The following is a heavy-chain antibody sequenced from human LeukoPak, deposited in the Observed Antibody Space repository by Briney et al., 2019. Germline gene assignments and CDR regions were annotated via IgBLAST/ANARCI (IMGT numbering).Heavy chain of an antibody. Sequence: ASVKVSCKASGCTFTSYYMHWLQQAPGQGLEWMGIINPSGGSTSYAQKLQGRVTITRDTSASTAYMELSSLRSEDTAVYYCARRLPTEGHDAFDIWGQGTMVTVSS. CDR3: ARRLPTEGHDAFDI. D-gene: IGHD4-11*01. CDR1: GCTFTSYY. J-gene: IGHJ3*02. V-gene: IGHV1-46*01. CDR2: INPSGGST.